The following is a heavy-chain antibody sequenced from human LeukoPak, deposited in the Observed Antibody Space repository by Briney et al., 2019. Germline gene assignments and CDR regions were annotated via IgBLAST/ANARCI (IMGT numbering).Heavy chain of an antibody. CDR1: GFTFSSYS. CDR2: ISGSGGST. D-gene: IGHD6-6*01. Sequence: PGGSLRLSCTASGFTFSSYSLNWVRQAPGKGLEWVSAISGSGGSTYYADSVKGRFTISRDNSKNTLYLQMNSLRAEDTAVYYCAKDRIAARSHLWGQGTMVTVSS. J-gene: IGHJ3*01. V-gene: IGHV3-23*01. CDR3: AKDRIAARSHL.